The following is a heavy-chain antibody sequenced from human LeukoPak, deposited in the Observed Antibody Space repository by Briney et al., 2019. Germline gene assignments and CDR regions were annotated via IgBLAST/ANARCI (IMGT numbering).Heavy chain of an antibody. Sequence: SQTLSLTCAISGDSVSSNSAAWNWIRQSPSRGLEWLGRTYYRSKWYNDYAVSVKSQITINPDTSKNQFSLQLNSVTPEDTAVYYCAREARGVLWFGEPYDYWGQGTLVTVSS. V-gene: IGHV6-1*01. J-gene: IGHJ4*02. D-gene: IGHD3-10*01. CDR2: TYYRSKWYN. CDR3: AREARGVLWFGEPYDY. CDR1: GDSVSSNSAA.